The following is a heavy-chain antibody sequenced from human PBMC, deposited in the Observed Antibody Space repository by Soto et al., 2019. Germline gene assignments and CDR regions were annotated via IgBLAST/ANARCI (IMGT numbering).Heavy chain of an antibody. CDR1: GGTFSSYA. D-gene: IGHD6-19*01. CDR3: ARDEYGAVAGPGNYYYYYGMDV. Sequence: QVQLVQSGAEVKKPGSSVKVSCKASGGTFSSYAISWVRQAPGQGLEWMGGIIRIFGTANYAQKFQGRVTITADESTSTAYMELSRLRSEDTAVYYCARDEYGAVAGPGNYYYYYGMDVWGQGTTVTVSS. CDR2: IIRIFGTA. V-gene: IGHV1-69*01. J-gene: IGHJ6*02.